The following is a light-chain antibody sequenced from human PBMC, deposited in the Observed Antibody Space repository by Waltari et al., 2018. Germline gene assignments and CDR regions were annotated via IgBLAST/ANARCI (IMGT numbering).Light chain of an antibody. J-gene: IGLJ3*02. V-gene: IGLV2-11*01. CDR2: DVS. CDR3: FSYAYTYWV. Sequence: KAPKLVLYDVSKRPSGVPDRFSGSKSGNTASLTISGLQSEDEADYSSFSYAYTYWVFGGGTKLTVL.